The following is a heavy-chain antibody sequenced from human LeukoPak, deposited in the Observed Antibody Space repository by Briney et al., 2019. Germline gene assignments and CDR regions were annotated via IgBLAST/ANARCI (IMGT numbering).Heavy chain of an antibody. Sequence: GGSLTLSCAASGFTFSSYAMIWVRQAPGKGLEGGSTINGSGGRTYYADSVKGRFTISRDNSKSKLYLQMNSLRADDTAVYYCAKDGLRLGYCSSTSCYSWFDPWGQGTLVTVSS. J-gene: IGHJ5*02. V-gene: IGHV3-23*01. CDR1: GFTFSSYA. CDR3: AKDGLRLGYCSSTSCYSWFDP. D-gene: IGHD2-2*02. CDR2: INGSGGRT.